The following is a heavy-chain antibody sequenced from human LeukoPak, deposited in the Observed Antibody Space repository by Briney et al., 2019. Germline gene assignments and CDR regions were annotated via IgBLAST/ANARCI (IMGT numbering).Heavy chain of an antibody. CDR2: SRNKANSHSS. CDR3: ARDGGERGNSAFDV. J-gene: IGHJ3*01. CDR1: GFTLTDQY. V-gene: IGHV3-72*01. D-gene: IGHD3-16*01. Sequence: GGSLRLSCAASGFTLTDQYMDWVRQAPGKGLEWIGRSRNKANSHSSEYAASVKGRFTISRDGSGNLMYLRMNSLKIDDTAVYFCARDGGERGNSAFDVWGQGTEVTVSS.